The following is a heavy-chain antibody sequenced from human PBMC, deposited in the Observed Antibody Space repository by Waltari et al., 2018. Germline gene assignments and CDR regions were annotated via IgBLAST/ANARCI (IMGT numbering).Heavy chain of an antibody. J-gene: IGHJ4*02. D-gene: IGHD3-22*01. CDR3: AKGNYYDSSGFDY. CDR1: GFTFDDYA. V-gene: IGHV3-9*01. CDR2: ISWNSGSI. Sequence: EVQLVVSGGGLVQPGRSLRLSCAASGFTFDDYAMHWVRQAPGKGLEWVSGISWNSGSIGYADSVKGRFTISRDNAKNSLYLQMNRLRAEDTALYYCAKGNYYDSSGFDYWGQGTLVTVSS.